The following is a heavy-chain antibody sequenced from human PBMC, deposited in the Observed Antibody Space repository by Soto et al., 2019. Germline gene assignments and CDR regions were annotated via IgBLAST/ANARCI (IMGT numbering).Heavy chain of an antibody. J-gene: IGHJ4*02. CDR1: GFSLSTTAEG. Sequence: QITLKESGPTLVKPTQTLTLTCTFSGFSLSTTAEGVGWIRQPPGKALEWLALIYWDDDERYSPSLKSRLSITKDTSKNQVVLTMTNVDPVDTAIYYCAHGSCSSADCYPNPYLDYWGQGILVTVSS. D-gene: IGHD2-2*01. CDR2: IYWDDDE. CDR3: AHGSCSSADCYPNPYLDY. V-gene: IGHV2-5*02.